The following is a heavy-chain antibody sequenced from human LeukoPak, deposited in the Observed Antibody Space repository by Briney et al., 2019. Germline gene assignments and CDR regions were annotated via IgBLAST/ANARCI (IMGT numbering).Heavy chain of an antibody. CDR1: GGSISSGGYY. J-gene: IGHJ4*02. Sequence: KPSETLSLTCTVSGGSISSGGYYWSWIRQHPGKGLEWIGYIYYSGSTYYNPSPKSRVTISVDTSKNQFSLKLSSVTAADTAVYYCATDTQWVYGLAGTGYDYWGQGTLVTVSS. D-gene: IGHD6-19*01. V-gene: IGHV4-31*03. CDR3: ATDTQWVYGLAGTGYDY. CDR2: IYYSGST.